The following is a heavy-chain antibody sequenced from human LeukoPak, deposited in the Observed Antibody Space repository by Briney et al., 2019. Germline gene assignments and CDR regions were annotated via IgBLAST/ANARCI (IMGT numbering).Heavy chain of an antibody. D-gene: IGHD5-18*01. Sequence: PGGSLRLSCAASGFTFSSFAMSWVRQAPGKGLEWVSTISSSGSGTYYADSVKGRFTISRDNSNNALYLQMNSLRAEDTAVYYCAKAGGYSYGPGDYWGQGTLVTVSS. CDR1: GFTFSSFA. J-gene: IGHJ4*02. CDR2: ISSSGSGT. V-gene: IGHV3-23*01. CDR3: AKAGGYSYGPGDY.